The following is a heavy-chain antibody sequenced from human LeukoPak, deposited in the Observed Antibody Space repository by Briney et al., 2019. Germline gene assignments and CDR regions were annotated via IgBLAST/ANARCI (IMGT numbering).Heavy chain of an antibody. Sequence: GGSLRLSCAAPAFTLSDFTIHWVRQASGKGLEWVARIRSKANNYATEYGASVKGRFTISRDDAKNTAYLQMNSLKTEDTAIYYCSAGPSGWTEFFRHWGQGTLVTVPS. J-gene: IGHJ1*01. CDR3: SAGPSGWTEFFRH. CDR2: IRSKANNYAT. CDR1: AFTLSDFT. D-gene: IGHD6-19*01. V-gene: IGHV3-73*01.